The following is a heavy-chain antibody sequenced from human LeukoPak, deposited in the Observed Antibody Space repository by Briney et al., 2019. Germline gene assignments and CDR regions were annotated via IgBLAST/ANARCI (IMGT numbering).Heavy chain of an antibody. CDR3: ARVAGASDRRDAFDI. Sequence: ASVKVSCKASGYTFTGYYMHWVRQAPGQGLEWMGRINPNGGGTNYARNFQGRVTMTRDTSISTAYMELSRLRSDDTAVYYCARVAGASDRRDAFDIWGQGTMVTVSS. CDR2: INPNGGGT. V-gene: IGHV1-2*06. D-gene: IGHD1-26*01. J-gene: IGHJ3*02. CDR1: GYTFTGYY.